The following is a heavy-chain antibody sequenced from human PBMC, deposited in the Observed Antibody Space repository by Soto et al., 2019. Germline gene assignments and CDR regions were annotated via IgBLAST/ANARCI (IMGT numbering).Heavy chain of an antibody. CDR3: AKGGISVIRGVIRVKWFDP. Sequence: EVQLLESGGGLVQPGGSLRLSCAASTFSFSTYAMSWVRQAPGKGLEWVSSINDGGDDTYYADSVKGRFTISRDNSKNTLFLQMNSLRAEDTAVYYCAKGGISVIRGVIRVKWFDPWGQGTLVTVSS. CDR1: TFSFSTYA. D-gene: IGHD3-10*01. J-gene: IGHJ5*02. CDR2: INDGGDDT. V-gene: IGHV3-23*01.